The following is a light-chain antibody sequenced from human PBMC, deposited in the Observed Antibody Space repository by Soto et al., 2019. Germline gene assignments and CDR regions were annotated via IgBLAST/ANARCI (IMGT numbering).Light chain of an antibody. CDR1: QSVSSN. V-gene: IGKV3-15*01. CDR3: QQYNNWPSIT. J-gene: IGKJ5*01. CDR2: GAS. Sequence: DIVMTHSPVSLSVSPEERATLSCRASQSVSSNLAWYQHKPGQAPRLLIYGASTRATGTPLRFSGSGSGTEFTLTISILQSEDFAFYYCQQYNNWPSITFGQGTRLEIK.